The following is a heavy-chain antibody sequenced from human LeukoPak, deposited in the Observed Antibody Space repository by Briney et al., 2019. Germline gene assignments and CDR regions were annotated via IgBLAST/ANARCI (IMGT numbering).Heavy chain of an antibody. V-gene: IGHV3-20*04. J-gene: IGHJ6*03. D-gene: IGHD1-7*01. CDR2: INWNGRST. CDR3: ARVNYPSYYYYMDV. Sequence: GGSLRLSCEASGFSIDAYGMTWVRQAPGKGLEWVSGINWNGRSTGYADSVKGRLTISRDNAKNSLYLQMNGLRAEDTALYYCARVNYPSYYYYMDVWGKGTTVTVSS. CDR1: GFSIDAYG.